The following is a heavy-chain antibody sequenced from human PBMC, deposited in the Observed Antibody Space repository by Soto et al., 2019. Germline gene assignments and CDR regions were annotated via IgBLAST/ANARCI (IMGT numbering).Heavy chain of an antibody. CDR3: ARVESGGVMVSFDY. Sequence: GGSLRLSCAASGFTFSSYAMHWVRQAPGKGLEWVAVISYDGSNKYYADSVKGRFTISRDNSKNTLYLQMNSLRAEDTAVYYCARVESGGVMVSFDYWGQGALVTVSS. V-gene: IGHV3-30-3*01. CDR2: ISYDGSNK. J-gene: IGHJ4*02. D-gene: IGHD3-16*01. CDR1: GFTFSSYA.